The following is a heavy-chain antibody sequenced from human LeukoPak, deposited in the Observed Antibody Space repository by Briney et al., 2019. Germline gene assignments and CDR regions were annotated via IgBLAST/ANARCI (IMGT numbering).Heavy chain of an antibody. CDR1: GFTFSNAW. J-gene: IGHJ6*03. V-gene: IGHV3-15*01. Sequence: GGSLRLSCAASGFTFSNAWMSWVRQAPGKGLEWVGRIKSRTDGGTTDYAAPVKGRFTISRDDSKNTLYLQMNSLKTEDTAVYYCTTGDMTTVTHGYYYYYMDVWGKGTTVTVSS. CDR3: TTGDMTTVTHGYYYYYMDV. D-gene: IGHD4-17*01. CDR2: IKSRTDGGTT.